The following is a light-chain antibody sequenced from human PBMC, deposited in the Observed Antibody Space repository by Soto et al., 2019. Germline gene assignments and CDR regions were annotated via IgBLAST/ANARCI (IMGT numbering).Light chain of an antibody. CDR3: QVWDSSSDHRVV. V-gene: IGLV3-21*02. CDR2: DDG. Sequence: SSELTQAHSVSVAPGQTARITCGGNNIAIKSVHWYQQKPGQAPVLVVYDDGDRPSGIPERFSGSNSGNTATLTITRVEAGDEADYHCQVWDSSSDHRVVFGGGTQLTVL. J-gene: IGLJ2*01. CDR1: NIAIKS.